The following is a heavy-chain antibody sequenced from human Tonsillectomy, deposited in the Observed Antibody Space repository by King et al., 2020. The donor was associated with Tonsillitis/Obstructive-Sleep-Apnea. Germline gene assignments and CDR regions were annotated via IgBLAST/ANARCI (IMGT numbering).Heavy chain of an antibody. V-gene: IGHV3-33*01. D-gene: IGHD6-19*01. Sequence: QLVQSGGGVVQPRRSLRLSCAASGFTFSSYGMQWVRQAPGKGLERVAFIWYDGSNKFYADSVKGRFTISRDNSKNTLYLQMNSLRAEDTAVYYCARDGQSSSAWSSDYWGQGTLVTVSS. CDR3: ARDGQSSSAWSSDY. CDR1: GFTFSSYG. J-gene: IGHJ4*02. CDR2: IWYDGSNK.